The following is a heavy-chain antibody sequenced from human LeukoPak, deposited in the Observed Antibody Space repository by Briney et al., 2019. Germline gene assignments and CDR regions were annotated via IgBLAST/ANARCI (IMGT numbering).Heavy chain of an antibody. CDR2: IYPGHSDT. D-gene: IGHD5-24*01. J-gene: IGHJ4*02. Sequence: GESLKISCKGSGYSFTSYWIVWVRQMPGKGPECMGIIYPGHSDTRYSPSFQGQATISADESSNTAYLQWSSLKASDTAIYYCARHLDGYNPFDYWGQGTLVTVSS. CDR1: GYSFTSYW. V-gene: IGHV5-51*01. CDR3: ARHLDGYNPFDY.